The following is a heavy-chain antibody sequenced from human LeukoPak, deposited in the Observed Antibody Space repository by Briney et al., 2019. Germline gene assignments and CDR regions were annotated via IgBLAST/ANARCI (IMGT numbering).Heavy chain of an antibody. D-gene: IGHD5-24*01. CDR3: AKILGDGYSAFDI. J-gene: IGHJ3*02. Sequence: GGSLRLSCAASGFIFSNSAMHWVRQAPGKGLEWVAVISYDGSNKYYADSVKGRFTISRDNSKNTLYLQMNSLRAEDTAVYYCAKILGDGYSAFDIWGQGTMVTVSS. CDR1: GFIFSNSA. V-gene: IGHV3-30*18. CDR2: ISYDGSNK.